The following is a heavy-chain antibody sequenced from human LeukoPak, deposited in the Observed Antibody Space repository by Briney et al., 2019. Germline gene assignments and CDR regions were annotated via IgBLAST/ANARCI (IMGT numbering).Heavy chain of an antibody. CDR1: GGSFSGYY. Sequence: SETLSHTCAVYGGSFSGYYWRWIRQPPGKGVEWIGEINHSGSTNYNPSLKSRVTISVDTSKNQFSLKLSSVTAADTAVYYCASVQPATERSSSHFDYWGQGTLVTVSS. J-gene: IGHJ4*02. CDR3: ASVQPATERSSSHFDY. CDR2: INHSGST. V-gene: IGHV4-34*01. D-gene: IGHD6-13*01.